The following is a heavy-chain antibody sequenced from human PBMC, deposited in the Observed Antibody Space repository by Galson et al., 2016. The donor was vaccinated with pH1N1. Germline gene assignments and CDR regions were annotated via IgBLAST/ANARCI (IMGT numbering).Heavy chain of an antibody. V-gene: IGHV3-23*01. CDR1: GFTLSNYA. CDR2: ISDSGDYT. J-gene: IGHJ4*02. Sequence: SLRLSCAASGFTLSNYAMSWVRQAPGKGLEWVSGISDSGDYTYYVDSVKGRFTISRDNSKNTLNVQMNSLRAEVTAVYYCAKTYDFWAAYPPYYFDYWGQGTLVTVSS. D-gene: IGHD3-3*01. CDR3: AKTYDFWAAYPPYYFDY.